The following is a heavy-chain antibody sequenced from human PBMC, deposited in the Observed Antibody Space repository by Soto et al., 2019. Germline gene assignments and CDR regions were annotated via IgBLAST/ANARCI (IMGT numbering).Heavy chain of an antibody. V-gene: IGHV4-59*01. CDR2: IYYSGST. CDR1: GGSISSYY. CDR3: ARETNVETDPLDV. Sequence: SETLSLTCTVSGGSISSYYWSWIRQPPGKGLEWIGYIYYSGSTNYNPSLKSRVTISVDTSKNQFSLKLSSVTAADTAVYYCARETNVETDPLDVWGQGTTVTVS. D-gene: IGHD5-18*01. J-gene: IGHJ6*02.